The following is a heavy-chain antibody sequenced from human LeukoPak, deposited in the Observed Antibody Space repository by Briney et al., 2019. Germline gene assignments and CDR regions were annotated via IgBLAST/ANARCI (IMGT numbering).Heavy chain of an antibody. J-gene: IGHJ4*02. CDR2: LGTNGVST. CDR1: GFTFSSYA. D-gene: IGHD2-21*02. V-gene: IGHV3-64D*09. CDR3: VKERLSLVTSTFEH. Sequence: GGSLRLSCSASGFTFSSYAMHWVRQPPGKGLEYVSALGTNGVSTYYADPVKGRFAISRDNSKNTLYLQMRGLRAEDTAVYYCVKERLSLVTSTFEHRGQGTLVTVS.